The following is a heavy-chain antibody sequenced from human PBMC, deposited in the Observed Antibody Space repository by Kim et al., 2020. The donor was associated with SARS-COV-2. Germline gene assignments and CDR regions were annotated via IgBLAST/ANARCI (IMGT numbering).Heavy chain of an antibody. J-gene: IGHJ5*02. Sequence: ASVKVPCKASGYTFTSYAMHWVRQAPGQRLEWMGWINAGNGNTKYSQKFQGRVTITRDTSASTAYMELSSLRSEDTAVYYCARKMVAAAAGNWFDPWGQGTLVTVSS. CDR2: INAGNGNT. D-gene: IGHD6-13*01. CDR3: ARKMVAAAAGNWFDP. V-gene: IGHV1-3*01. CDR1: GYTFTSYA.